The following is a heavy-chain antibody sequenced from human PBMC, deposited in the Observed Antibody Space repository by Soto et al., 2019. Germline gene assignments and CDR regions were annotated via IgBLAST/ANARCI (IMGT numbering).Heavy chain of an antibody. CDR2: IYYSGST. Sequence: QVQLQESGPGLVKPSQTLSLTCTVSGGSISSGGYYWSWIRQHPGKGLEWIGYIYYSGSTYYNPYLKSRVTISGDTSKNQFSLKLSSVTAADTAVYYCARSSSGWSGDAFDIWGQGTMVTVSS. CDR1: GGSISSGGYY. J-gene: IGHJ3*02. V-gene: IGHV4-31*03. CDR3: ARSSSGWSGDAFDI. D-gene: IGHD6-19*01.